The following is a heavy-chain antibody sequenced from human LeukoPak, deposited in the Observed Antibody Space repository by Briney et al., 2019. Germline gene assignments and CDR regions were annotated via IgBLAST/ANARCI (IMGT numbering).Heavy chain of an antibody. CDR3: ARGGYNWNDVYYFDY. V-gene: IGHV4-59*01. J-gene: IGHJ4*02. CDR2: IYYSGST. Sequence: SETLSLTCTVSGGSISSYYWSWIRQPPGKRLEWIGYIYYSGSTNYNPYLKSRVTISVDTSKNQFSLKLSSVTAADTAVYYCARGGYNWNDVYYFDYWGQGTLVTVSS. D-gene: IGHD1-1*01. CDR1: GGSISSYY.